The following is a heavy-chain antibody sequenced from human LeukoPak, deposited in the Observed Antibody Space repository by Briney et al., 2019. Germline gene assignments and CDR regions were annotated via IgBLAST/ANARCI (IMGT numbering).Heavy chain of an antibody. Sequence: SETLSLTCTVSGGSISSYYWSWIRQPPGKGLEWIGYIYYSGSTNYNPSLKSRVTISVDTSKNQFSLKLSSVTAADTAVYYCARGLKSTRGPFDYWGQGTLVTVSS. CDR2: IYYSGST. V-gene: IGHV4-59*12. J-gene: IGHJ4*02. D-gene: IGHD3-10*01. CDR3: ARGLKSTRGPFDY. CDR1: GGSISSYY.